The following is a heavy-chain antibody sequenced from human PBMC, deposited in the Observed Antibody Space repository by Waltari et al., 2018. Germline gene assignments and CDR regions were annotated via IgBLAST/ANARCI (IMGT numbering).Heavy chain of an antibody. V-gene: IGHV4-59*08. Sequence: QVQLQESGPGLVKPSETLSLTCTVSGGSISSYYWSWIRQPPGKGLEWIGYIYYSGSTNYNPSLKSRVTISVDTSTNQFSLKLSSVTAADTAVYYCARRKGGGYSGYRAYAFDSWGQGTMVTFSS. D-gene: IGHD5-12*01. CDR2: IYYSGST. J-gene: IGHJ3*02. CDR1: GGSISSYY. CDR3: ARRKGGGYSGYRAYAFDS.